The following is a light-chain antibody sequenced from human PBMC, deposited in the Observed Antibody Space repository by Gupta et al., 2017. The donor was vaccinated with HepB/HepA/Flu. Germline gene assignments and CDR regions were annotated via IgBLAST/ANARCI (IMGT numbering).Light chain of an antibody. Sequence: QSALTQPASVSGSPGPSITISCTGTSSDIGAFDYVSWYQQHPGKAPKLLIYDVITRPPGISTRFSGSTSGNTASLTLPGLEAGDEAEYFCASNTTTVLFGGGTRLTVL. CDR3: ASNTTTVL. J-gene: IGLJ2*01. CDR2: DVI. V-gene: IGLV2-14*03. CDR1: SSDIGAFDY.